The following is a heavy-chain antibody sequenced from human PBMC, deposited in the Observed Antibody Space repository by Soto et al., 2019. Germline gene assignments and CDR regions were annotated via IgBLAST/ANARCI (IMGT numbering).Heavy chain of an antibody. CDR1: GVSMSSGGYY. CDR3: AREEAGAFDI. D-gene: IGHD3-10*01. Sequence: QVQLQESGPGLVKPSQTLSLTCTVSGVSMSSGGYYWTCIRQRPGKGLEWIGYTNYSGSTYSNPSLKSRLTISVDTSKNQFSLRLSSVTAADTAVYYCAREEAGAFDIWGQGTMVTVSS. CDR2: TNYSGST. J-gene: IGHJ3*02. V-gene: IGHV4-31*03.